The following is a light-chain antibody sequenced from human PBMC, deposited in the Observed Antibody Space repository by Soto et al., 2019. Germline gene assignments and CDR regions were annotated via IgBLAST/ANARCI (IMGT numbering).Light chain of an antibody. CDR1: SSDVGGYNY. J-gene: IGLJ1*01. CDR3: SSYAGSNTFV. V-gene: IGLV2-8*01. Sequence: QSALTQTPSASGSPGQSVTIPCTGTSSDVGGYNYVSWYQQHPGKAPKLMIFEVSTRPSGVPDRFSGSKSGNTASLTVAGLKDEDEADYYCSSYAGSNTFVFGNGTKLTVL. CDR2: EVS.